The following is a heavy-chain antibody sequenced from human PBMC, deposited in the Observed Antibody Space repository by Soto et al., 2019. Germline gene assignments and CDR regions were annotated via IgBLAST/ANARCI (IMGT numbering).Heavy chain of an antibody. CDR3: ARYSYGHARRIY. CDR2: IYYSGST. V-gene: IGHV4-39*01. D-gene: IGHD5-18*01. J-gene: IGHJ4*02. CDR1: GGSISSSSYY. Sequence: SETLSLTCTVSGGSISSSSYYWGWIRQPPGKGLEWIGSIYYSGSTYYNPSLKSRVTISVDTSKNQFSLKLSSVTAADTAVYYCARYSYGHARRIYWGQGTLVTVSS.